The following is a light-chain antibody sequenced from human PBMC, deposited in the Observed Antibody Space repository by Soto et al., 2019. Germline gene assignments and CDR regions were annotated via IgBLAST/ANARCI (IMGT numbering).Light chain of an antibody. J-gene: IGLJ1*01. CDR1: ISNIGNNY. Sequence: QSVLTQPSSVSGTPGQGVTISCSGSISNIGNNYVYWFQQLPGTAPKVLSNRNDQRPSGVPYRFSGSKYGTSASLAISGRRSEDEDDYYCAAWDDTVRSYVFGTGTKLTVL. CDR2: RND. V-gene: IGLV1-47*01. CDR3: AAWDDTVRSYV.